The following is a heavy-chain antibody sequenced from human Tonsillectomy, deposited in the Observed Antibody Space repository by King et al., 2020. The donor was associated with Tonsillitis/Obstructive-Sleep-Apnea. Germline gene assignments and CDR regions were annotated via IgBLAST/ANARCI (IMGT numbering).Heavy chain of an antibody. CDR1: GFSLSTSGVG. V-gene: IGHV2-5*02. Sequence: TLKESGPTLVKPTQTLTLTCTFSGFSLSTSGVGVGWIRQPPGKALEWLALIYWDDDKRYSPSLKSRLTITKDTSKNQVVLTMTNMYPVDTATYHCAHIPPGGGNYLGPYFDYWGQGTLVTVSS. D-gene: IGHD1-26*01. J-gene: IGHJ4*02. CDR2: IYWDDDK. CDR3: AHIPPGGGNYLGPYFDY.